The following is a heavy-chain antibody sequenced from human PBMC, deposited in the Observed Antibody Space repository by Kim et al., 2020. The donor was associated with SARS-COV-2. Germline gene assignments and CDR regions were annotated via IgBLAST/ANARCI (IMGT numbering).Heavy chain of an antibody. D-gene: IGHD1-7*01. V-gene: IGHV4-34*01. CDR3: ARVSAYNWNYQYWFDP. J-gene: IGHJ5*02. CDR1: GGSFSGYY. CDR2: INHSGST. Sequence: SETLSLTCAVYGGSFSGYYWSWIRQPPGKGLEWIGEINHSGSTNYNPSLKSRVTISVDTSKNQFSLKLSSVTAADTAVYYCARVSAYNWNYQYWFDPWGQGTLVTVSS.